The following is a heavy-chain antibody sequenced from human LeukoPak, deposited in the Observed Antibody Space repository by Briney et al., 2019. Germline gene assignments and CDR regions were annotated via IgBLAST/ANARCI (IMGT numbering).Heavy chain of an antibody. D-gene: IGHD6-19*01. J-gene: IGHJ5*02. CDR1: GYSFTSYW. Sequence: GESLKISCKGSGYSFTSYWIGWVRQMPGKGLEWMGITYPGDSDTRYSPSFQGQVTISADKSISTAYLQWSSLKASDTAMYYCARGAGYSSGWYFPTVDWFDPCGQGTLVTVSS. CDR3: ARGAGYSSGWYFPTVDWFDP. V-gene: IGHV5-51*01. CDR2: TYPGDSDT.